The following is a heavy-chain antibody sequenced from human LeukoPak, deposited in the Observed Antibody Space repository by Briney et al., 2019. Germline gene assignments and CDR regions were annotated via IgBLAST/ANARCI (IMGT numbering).Heavy chain of an antibody. V-gene: IGHV3-74*01. CDR3: AREGSFSGIYALQY. CDR1: GFTFSIHW. J-gene: IGHJ4*02. D-gene: IGHD1-26*01. CDR2: MNTDGTNT. Sequence: GGSLRLPCAASGFTFSIHWMHWVRQTPGQGLVWVSRMNTDGTNTAYADSVKGRFTISRDNARNTLFLQMNSLSPEDTAVYYCAREGSFSGIYALQYWGQGTVVTVSS.